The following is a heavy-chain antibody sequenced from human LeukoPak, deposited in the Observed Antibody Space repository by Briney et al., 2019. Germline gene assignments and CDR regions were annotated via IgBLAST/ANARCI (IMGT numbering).Heavy chain of an antibody. CDR3: AKYDFWSGYYISEGGGDAFDI. V-gene: IGHV3-48*01. CDR1: GFTFSSYA. Sequence: GGSLRLSCAASGFTFSSYAMSWVRQAPGKGLEWVSYISSSSSTIYYADSVKGRFTISRDNAKNSLYLQMNSLRAEDTAVYYCAKYDFWSGYYISEGGGDAFDIWGQGTMVTVSS. D-gene: IGHD3-3*01. CDR2: ISSSSSTI. J-gene: IGHJ3*02.